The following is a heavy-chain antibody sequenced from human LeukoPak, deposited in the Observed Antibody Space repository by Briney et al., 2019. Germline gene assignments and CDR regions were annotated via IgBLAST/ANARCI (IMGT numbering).Heavy chain of an antibody. V-gene: IGHV4-34*01. Sequence: SETLSLTCAVYGGSFSGYYWSWIRQPPGKGLAWIGEINHSGSTNYNPSLKSRVTISVDTSKNQFSLKLSSVTAADTAVYYCARGWNCSSTSCYGEFDYWGQGTLVTVSS. CDR1: GGSFSGYY. CDR2: INHSGST. J-gene: IGHJ4*02. CDR3: ARGWNCSSTSCYGEFDY. D-gene: IGHD2-2*01.